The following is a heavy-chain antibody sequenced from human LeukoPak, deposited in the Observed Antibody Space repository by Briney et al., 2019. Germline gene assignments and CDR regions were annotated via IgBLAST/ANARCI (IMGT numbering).Heavy chain of an antibody. CDR3: ATSSENIAAAGAGGADY. J-gene: IGHJ4*02. V-gene: IGHV4-39*01. Sequence: SETLSLTCTVSGGSISSSSYYWGWIRQPPGKGLEWIGSIYYSGSTYYNPSLKSRVTISVDTSKNQFSLKLSSVTAADTAVYYCATSSENIAAAGAGGADYWGQGTLVTVSS. D-gene: IGHD6-13*01. CDR1: GGSISSSSYY. CDR2: IYYSGST.